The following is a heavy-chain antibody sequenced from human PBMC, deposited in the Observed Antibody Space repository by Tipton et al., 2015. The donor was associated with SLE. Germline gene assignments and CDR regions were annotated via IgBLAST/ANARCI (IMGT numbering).Heavy chain of an antibody. V-gene: IGHV4-34*01. Sequence: LSCAVYGGPFSGYYWSWIRQPPGKGLEWIGEINHSGSTNYNPSLKSRVTISVDTSKNQFSLKLGSVTAADAAVYYCARGSAIAARPNWFDPWGQGTLVTVSS. J-gene: IGHJ5*02. CDR2: INHSGST. D-gene: IGHD6-6*01. CDR1: GGPFSGYY. CDR3: ARGSAIAARPNWFDP.